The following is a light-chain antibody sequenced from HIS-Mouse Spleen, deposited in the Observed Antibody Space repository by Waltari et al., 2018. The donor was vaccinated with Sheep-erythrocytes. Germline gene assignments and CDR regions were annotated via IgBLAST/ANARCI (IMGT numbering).Light chain of an antibody. Sequence: QSALTQPRSVSGSPGQSVTISCTGTSSDVGGYTSVYSYQPHPGKAPKLMIYDVSKRPSGVPDRFSGSKSGNTASLTISGLQAEDEADYYCCSYAGSYNHVFATGTKVTVL. J-gene: IGLJ1*01. CDR1: SSDVGGYTS. V-gene: IGLV2-11*01. CDR2: DVS. CDR3: CSYAGSYNHV.